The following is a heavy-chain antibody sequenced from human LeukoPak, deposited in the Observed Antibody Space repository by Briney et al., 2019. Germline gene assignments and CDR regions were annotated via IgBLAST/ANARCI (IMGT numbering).Heavy chain of an antibody. V-gene: IGHV1-2*02. CDR3: ARVSRVVVPAAISY. Sequence: ASVKVSCKVSGYTFTGYYMHWVRQAPGQGLEWMGWINPNSGGTNYAQKFQGRVTMTRDTSISTAYMELSRLRSDDTAVYYCARVSRVVVPAAISYWGRGTLVTVSS. J-gene: IGHJ4*02. D-gene: IGHD2-2*01. CDR1: GYTFTGYY. CDR2: INPNSGGT.